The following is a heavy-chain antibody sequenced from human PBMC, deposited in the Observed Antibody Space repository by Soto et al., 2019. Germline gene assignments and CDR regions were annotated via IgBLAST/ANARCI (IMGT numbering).Heavy chain of an antibody. CDR1: GFTFSSDW. Sequence: EVQLVESGGGLVQPGGSLRLSCAASGFTFSSDWMHWVRQAPGKGLVWVSRINSDGSSTSYADSVKGRITISRDNAKNTLYLQMNSLRAEDTAVYYCAVAVAGPTAIGYWGQGTLVTVSS. CDR3: AVAVAGPTAIGY. D-gene: IGHD6-19*01. J-gene: IGHJ4*02. CDR2: INSDGSST. V-gene: IGHV3-74*01.